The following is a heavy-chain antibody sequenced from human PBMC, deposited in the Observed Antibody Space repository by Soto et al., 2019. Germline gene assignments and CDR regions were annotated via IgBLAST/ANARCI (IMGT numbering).Heavy chain of an antibody. CDR1: GGSISSSSYY. CDR3: AGRRFLAWFLSWFDP. V-gene: IGHV4-39*01. Sequence: QLQLQESGPGLVKPSETLSLTCTVSGGSISSSSYYWGWIRQPPGKGLEWIGSIYYSGSTYYNPSLKSRVPIXXDXSXXQYSLKLSSVTAADTAVYYCAGRRFLAWFLSWFDPWGQGTLVTVSS. D-gene: IGHD3-3*01. CDR2: IYYSGST. J-gene: IGHJ5*02.